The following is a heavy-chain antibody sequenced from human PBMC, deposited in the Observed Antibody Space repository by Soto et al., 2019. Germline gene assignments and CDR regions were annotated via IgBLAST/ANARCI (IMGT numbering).Heavy chain of an antibody. J-gene: IGHJ6*02. Sequence: EVQLVESGGGLVQPGGSLRLSCAASGFTVSGNYVTWVRQAPGKGLEWVSVIYTDDNIYYADSVTCRFTISRDNSKNTFYLQMNRLRVEDTAVYYCATELIAKYGMDVWGQGTTVTVSS. V-gene: IGHV3-53*01. D-gene: IGHD2-21*01. CDR3: ATELIAKYGMDV. CDR1: GFTVSGNY. CDR2: IYTDDNI.